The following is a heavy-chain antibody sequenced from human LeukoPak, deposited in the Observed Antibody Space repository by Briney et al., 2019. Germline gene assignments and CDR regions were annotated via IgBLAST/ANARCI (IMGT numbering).Heavy chain of an antibody. V-gene: IGHV4-34*01. Sequence: SETLSLTCAVYGGSFSGYHWSWIRRPPEEGGEWIGDIYHRGSTSYNPPLKSRVPILVDTHKNQFSLKLSPVTARHPGVYYCGRPLSCSGTIYMWGQGTT. CDR2: IYHRGST. J-gene: IGHJ6*02. CDR1: GGSFSGYH. CDR3: GRPLSCSGTIYM. D-gene: IGHD6-19*01.